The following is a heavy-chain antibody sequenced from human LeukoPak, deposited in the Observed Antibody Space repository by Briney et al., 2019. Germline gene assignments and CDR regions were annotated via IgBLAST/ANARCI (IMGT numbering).Heavy chain of an antibody. J-gene: IGHJ6*02. CDR1: GYTLTELS. Sequence: ASVTVSCKVSGYTLTELSMHWVRQAPGKGLEWMGGFDPGDGETIYAQKFQGRVTMTEDTSTDTGYMELSSLRSEDTAVYYCATDQRGAGLGFVYGSGSFNGLDVWGQGTTVTVSS. D-gene: IGHD3-10*01. V-gene: IGHV1-24*01. CDR3: ATDQRGAGLGFVYGSGSFNGLDV. CDR2: FDPGDGET.